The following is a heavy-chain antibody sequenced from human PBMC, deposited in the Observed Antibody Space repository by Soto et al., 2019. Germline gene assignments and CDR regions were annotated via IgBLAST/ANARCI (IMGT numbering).Heavy chain of an antibody. D-gene: IGHD2-15*01. Sequence: GGSLRLSCTASGFTFGDYAMSWFRQAPGKGLEWVGFIRSKAYGGTTEYAASVKGRFTISRDDSKSIAYPQMNSLKTEDTAVYYCTRVVGYIVVVVAADHDAFDIWGQGTMVTVSS. J-gene: IGHJ3*02. CDR1: GFTFGDYA. CDR2: IRSKAYGGTT. CDR3: TRVVGYIVVVVAADHDAFDI. V-gene: IGHV3-49*03.